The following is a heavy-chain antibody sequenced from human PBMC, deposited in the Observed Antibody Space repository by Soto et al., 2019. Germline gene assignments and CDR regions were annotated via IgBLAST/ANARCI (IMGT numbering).Heavy chain of an antibody. CDR1: YCSISGSNVF. CDR2: IDHSRTA. CDR3: ARTTGRHLDF. J-gene: IGHJ4*02. V-gene: IGHV4-39*01. D-gene: IGHD4-4*01. Sequence: SETLTLTCAVSYCSISGSNVFCGCVCQPPGKGLEWIGNIDHSRTAYFNPSLGTRVTFPVDTSKNQFSLTFYSVTAADTAVYYCARTTGRHLDFWGQGILVTVS.